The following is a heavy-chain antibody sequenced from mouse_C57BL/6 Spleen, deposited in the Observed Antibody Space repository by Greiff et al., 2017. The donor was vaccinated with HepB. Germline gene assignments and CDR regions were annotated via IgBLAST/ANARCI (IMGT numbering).Heavy chain of an antibody. J-gene: IGHJ2*01. CDR1: GYAFTNYL. V-gene: IGHV1-54*01. CDR2: INPGSGGT. Sequence: QVQLQQSGAELVRPGTSVKVSCKASGYAFTNYLIEWVKQRPGQGLEWIGVINPGSGGTNYNEKFKGKATLTADKSSSTAYMQLSSLTSEDSAVYCCARSEDYFDYWGQGTTLTVSS. CDR3: ARSEDYFDY.